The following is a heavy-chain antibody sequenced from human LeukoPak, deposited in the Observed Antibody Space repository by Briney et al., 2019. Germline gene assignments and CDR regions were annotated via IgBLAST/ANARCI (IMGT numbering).Heavy chain of an antibody. CDR1: GFTFSTYA. V-gene: IGHV3-21*01. Sequence: PGRSLRLSCAASGFTFSTYAMNWVRQAPGKGLEWVSSISSTSISIYFADSVKGRFTVSRDNAKNSLYLQMNSLRTEDTAVYYCARSYTVADQLDYWGQGTLVTVSS. J-gene: IGHJ4*02. CDR3: ARSYTVADQLDY. CDR2: ISSTSISI. D-gene: IGHD2-2*01.